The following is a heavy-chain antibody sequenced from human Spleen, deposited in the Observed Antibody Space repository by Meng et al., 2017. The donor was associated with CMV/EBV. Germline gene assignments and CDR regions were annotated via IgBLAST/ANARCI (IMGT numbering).Heavy chain of an antibody. CDR1: GGSISSYY. J-gene: IGHJ6*02. V-gene: IGHV4-59*01. D-gene: IGHD3-3*01. CDR2: IYYSGST. Sequence: SETLSLTCTVSGGSISSYYWSWIRQPPGKGLEWIGHIYYSGSTNYRSSLKSRVTMSVDTSNNQFSLQMSSVTAADTAVYYCARDGYYDFWSGYYTGIAGYGMDVWGQGTTVTVSS. CDR3: ARDGYYDFWSGYYTGIAGYGMDV.